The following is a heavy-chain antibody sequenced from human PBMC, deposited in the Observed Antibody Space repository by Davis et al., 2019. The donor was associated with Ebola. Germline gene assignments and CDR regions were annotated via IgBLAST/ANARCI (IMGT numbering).Heavy chain of an antibody. CDR2: IYHCGST. Sequence: PGGSLRLSCAVSGYSISSGYYWSWIRQPPGKGLEWIGSIYHCGSTYYNPSLKSRVTISVDTSKNQFSLKLSSVTAADTAVYYCARGVAAAEDWFDPWGQGTLVTVSS. D-gene: IGHD6-13*01. V-gene: IGHV4-38-2*01. CDR3: ARGVAAAEDWFDP. CDR1: GYSISSGYY. J-gene: IGHJ5*02.